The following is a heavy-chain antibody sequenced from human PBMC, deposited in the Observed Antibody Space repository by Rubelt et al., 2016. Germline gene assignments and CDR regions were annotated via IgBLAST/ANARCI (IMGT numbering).Heavy chain of an antibody. CDR1: GGSFSGYY. Sequence: QVQLQQWGAGLLKPSETLSLTCAVYGGSFSGYYWSWIRQPPGKGLEWIGEINHSGSTTYNPPLKSRVTILVDTSKNQFSLKLSSVTAADTAVYYCARGVAAAGSSYYYGMDVWGQGTTVTVSS. J-gene: IGHJ6*02. CDR2: INHSGST. V-gene: IGHV4-34*01. D-gene: IGHD6-13*01. CDR3: ARGVAAAGSSYYYGMDV.